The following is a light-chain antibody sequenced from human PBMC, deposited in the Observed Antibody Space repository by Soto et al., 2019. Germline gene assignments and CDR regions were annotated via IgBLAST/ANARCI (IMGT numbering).Light chain of an antibody. V-gene: IGLV2-11*01. CDR2: DVT. CDR3: CSYAGYYTVV. J-gene: IGLJ2*01. CDR1: DSDVGYYNY. Sequence: QSALTQPRSVSGSPGQSVTISCSGSDSDVGYYNYVSWYQQHPGKAPKLMIYDVTKRPSGVPDRFSASKSGNTASLTISGLHAEDEADYYCCSYAGYYTVVFGGGTKLTVL.